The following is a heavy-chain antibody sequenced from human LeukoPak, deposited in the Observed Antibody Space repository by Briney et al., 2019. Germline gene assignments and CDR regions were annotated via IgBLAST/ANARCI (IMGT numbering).Heavy chain of an antibody. J-gene: IGHJ6*02. Sequence: GGSLRLSCAASGFTFTIFGLNWVRQAPGKVPEWVSYIDARSGITYYADSVQGRFTISRDNAQESVFLQMNSLRADDTAVYYCARRGIAVAGTGAYYYGMDVWGQGTTVTVSS. V-gene: IGHV3-48*01. CDR1: GFTFTIFG. D-gene: IGHD6-19*01. CDR2: IDARSGIT. CDR3: ARRGIAVAGTGAYYYGMDV.